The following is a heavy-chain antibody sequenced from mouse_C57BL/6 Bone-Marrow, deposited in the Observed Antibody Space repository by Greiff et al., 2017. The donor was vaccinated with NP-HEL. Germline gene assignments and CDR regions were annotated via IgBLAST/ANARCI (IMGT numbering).Heavy chain of an antibody. D-gene: IGHD1-1*01. J-gene: IGHJ2*01. CDR1: GYAFSSYW. Sequence: VQLQQSGAELVKPGASVKISCKASGYAFSSYWMNWVKQRPGKGLEWIGQIYPGDGDTNYNGKFKGKATLTADKSSSTAYMQLSSLTSKDSAVYFCARYYGSSYYFDYWGQGTTLTVSS. CDR2: IYPGDGDT. CDR3: ARYYGSSYYFDY. V-gene: IGHV1-80*01.